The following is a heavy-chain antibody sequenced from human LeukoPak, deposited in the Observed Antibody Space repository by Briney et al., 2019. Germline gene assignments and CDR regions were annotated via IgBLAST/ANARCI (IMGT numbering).Heavy chain of an antibody. J-gene: IGHJ3*02. D-gene: IGHD1-1*01. CDR3: ARAKRQRDAFDI. CDR1: GYTFTGYY. Sequence: ASVTVSCTASGYTFTGYYMHWVRQAPGQGLEWMGWINPNSGGTNYAQKFQGRVTMTRDTSISTAYMELSRLRSDDTAVYYCARAKRQRDAFDIWGQGTMVTVSS. CDR2: INPNSGGT. V-gene: IGHV1-2*02.